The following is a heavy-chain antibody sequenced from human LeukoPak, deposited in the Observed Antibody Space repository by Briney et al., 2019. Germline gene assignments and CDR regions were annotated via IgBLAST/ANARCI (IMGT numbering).Heavy chain of an antibody. J-gene: IGHJ4*02. CDR3: ARVRMTTVTVYYFDY. D-gene: IGHD4-17*01. CDR2: ISSSGSTI. V-gene: IGHV3-11*04. Sequence: TGGSLRLSCAASGFTFSDYYMSWIRQAPGKGLEWVSYISSSGSTIYYADSVKGRFTISRDNAKNSLYLQMNSLRAEDTAVYYCARVRMTTVTVYYFDYWGQGTLVTVSS. CDR1: GFTFSDYY.